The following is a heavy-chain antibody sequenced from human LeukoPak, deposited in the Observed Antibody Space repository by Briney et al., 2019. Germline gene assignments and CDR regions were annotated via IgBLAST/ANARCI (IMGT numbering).Heavy chain of an antibody. CDR3: TRHRDSYGCFDP. J-gene: IGHJ5*02. V-gene: IGHV3-73*01. Sequence: GGSLRLSCAASGFTFSGSAMHWVRQASGKGLEWVGRIRSKANSYATAYAASVKGRFTISRDDSKNTAYLQMNSLKTEDTAVYYCTRHRDSYGCFDPWGQGTLVTVSS. CDR1: GFTFSGSA. D-gene: IGHD5-18*01. CDR2: IRSKANSYAT.